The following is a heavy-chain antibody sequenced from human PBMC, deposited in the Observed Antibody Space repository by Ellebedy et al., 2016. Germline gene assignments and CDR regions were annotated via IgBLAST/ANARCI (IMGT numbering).Heavy chain of an antibody. V-gene: IGHV3-30-3*01. CDR1: GFTFSSYA. J-gene: IGHJ6*02. CDR2: ISYDGSNK. Sequence: GESLKISCAASGFTFSSYAMHWVRQAPGKGLEWVAVISYDGSNKYYADSVKGRFTISRDNSKNTLYPQMNSLRAEDTAVYYCAKALDYGDYPYYYGMDVWGQGTTVTVSS. CDR3: AKALDYGDYPYYYGMDV. D-gene: IGHD4-17*01.